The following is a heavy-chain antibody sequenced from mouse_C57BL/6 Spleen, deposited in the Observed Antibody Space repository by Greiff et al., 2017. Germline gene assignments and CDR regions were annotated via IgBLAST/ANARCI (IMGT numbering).Heavy chain of an antibody. CDR2: ISDGGSYT. J-gene: IGHJ2*01. Sequence: EVKLVESGGGLVKPGGSLKLSCAASGFTFSSYAMSWVRQTPGKRLEWVATISDGGSYTYYPDNVKGRFTISRDNAKNTLYLQMSHLKSEDTAMYYCARGEGPFDYWGQGTTRTVSS. V-gene: IGHV5-4*03. CDR1: GFTFSSYA. CDR3: ARGEGPFDY.